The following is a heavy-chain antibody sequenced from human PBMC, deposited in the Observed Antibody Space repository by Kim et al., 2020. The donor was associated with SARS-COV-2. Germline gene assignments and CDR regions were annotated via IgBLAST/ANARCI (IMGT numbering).Heavy chain of an antibody. CDR3: ARDRGYCSGGSCYSIFDY. CDR2: IKEDGSEK. D-gene: IGHD2-15*01. Sequence: GGSLRLSCAASGVSFNNYWMGWVRQAPGKGLEWVAHIKEDGSEKYHVDSVEGRFTISRDNAKNSLYLQMNSLTAEDTAMYYCARDRGYCSGGSCYSIFDYWGQGTQDTVSS. J-gene: IGHJ4*02. CDR1: GVSFNNYW. V-gene: IGHV3-7*03.